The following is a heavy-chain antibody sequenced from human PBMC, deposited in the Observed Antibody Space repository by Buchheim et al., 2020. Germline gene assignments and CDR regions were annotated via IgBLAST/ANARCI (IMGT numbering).Heavy chain of an antibody. V-gene: IGHV4-61*02. CDR1: GGSISSGSYY. CDR2: IYTSGST. Sequence: VQLQESGPGLVKPSQTLSLTCTVSGGSISSGSYYWSWIRQPAGKGLEWIGRIYTSGSTNYNPSLKSRVTISVDTSKHQFSLKLSSVTAADTAVYYCAREADDSSGYYPYYFDYGGQGTL. D-gene: IGHD3-22*01. J-gene: IGHJ4*02. CDR3: AREADDSSGYYPYYFDY.